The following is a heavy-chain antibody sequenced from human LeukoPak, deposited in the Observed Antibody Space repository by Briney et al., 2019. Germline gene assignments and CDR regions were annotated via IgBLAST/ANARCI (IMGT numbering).Heavy chain of an antibody. D-gene: IGHD2-15*01. CDR3: ASVASPYCSGGSCPARWFDP. J-gene: IGHJ5*02. Sequence: SETLSLTCTVSAGSISSYYWTWIRQPPGKGLQWIGYIYYSGSTNYNPSLKSRVTISVDTSKNQFSLKLSSVTAADTAVYFCASVASPYCSGGSCPARWFDPWGQGTLVTVSS. V-gene: IGHV4-59*08. CDR1: AGSISSYY. CDR2: IYYSGST.